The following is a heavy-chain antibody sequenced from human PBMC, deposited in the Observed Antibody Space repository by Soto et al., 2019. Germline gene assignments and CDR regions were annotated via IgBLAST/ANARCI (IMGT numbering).Heavy chain of an antibody. CDR3: ARDTNSLDP. J-gene: IGHJ5*02. V-gene: IGHV4-38-2*02. D-gene: IGHD1-26*01. CDR2: IFHTGDT. Sequence: SETLSLTCSVSTYSISSGFFWGWIRQPPGKGLEWIGSIFHTGDTYYNASLRNRITMSVDTSRNQFSLKLTSLTAADTAVYYCARDTNSLDPWGQGTPVTVSS. CDR1: TYSISSGFF.